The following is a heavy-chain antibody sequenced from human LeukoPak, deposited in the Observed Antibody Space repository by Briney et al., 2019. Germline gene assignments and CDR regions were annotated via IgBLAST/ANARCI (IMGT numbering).Heavy chain of an antibody. CDR1: GFTFDDYG. V-gene: IGHV3-20*04. D-gene: IGHD2-2*01. J-gene: IGHJ4*02. CDR3: PSLGYCSSTSCLY. CDR2: INWNGGST. Sequence: GGSLRLSCAASGFTFDDYGMSWVRQAPGKGLEWVSGINWNGGSTGYADSVKGRFTISRDNAKNSLYLQMNSLRAEDTALYYCPSLGYCSSTSCLYWGQGTLVTVSS.